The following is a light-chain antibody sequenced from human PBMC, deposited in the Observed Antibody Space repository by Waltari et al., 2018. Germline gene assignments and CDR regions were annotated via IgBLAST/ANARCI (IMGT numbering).Light chain of an antibody. CDR1: QSLLYNGNDY. CDR2: LGS. CDR3: MQGRQPGYT. J-gene: IGKJ2*01. Sequence: DIVMTQSPLALPDTPGEPASIPCRSNQSLLYNGNDYLSWYVQKPGQLPQLLISLGSSWASGVPDRFSGSVSGTDLTLRIGRVEAEDVGLYYCMQGRQPGYTFGQGTRLEIK. V-gene: IGKV2-28*01.